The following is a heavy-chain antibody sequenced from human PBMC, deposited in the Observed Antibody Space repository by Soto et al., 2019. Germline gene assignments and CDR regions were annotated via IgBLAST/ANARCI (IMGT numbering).Heavy chain of an antibody. V-gene: IGHV1-18*01. Sequence: ASVKVSCKASGYTFTSYGISWVRQAPGQGLEWMGWISAYNGNTNYAQKLQGRVTMTRNTSISTAYMELSSLRSEETAVYYCARGALSFGGVIVNHYYYYMDVWGKGTTVTVSS. CDR1: GYTFTSYG. D-gene: IGHD3-16*02. CDR3: ARGALSFGGVIVNHYYYYMDV. J-gene: IGHJ6*03. CDR2: ISAYNGNT.